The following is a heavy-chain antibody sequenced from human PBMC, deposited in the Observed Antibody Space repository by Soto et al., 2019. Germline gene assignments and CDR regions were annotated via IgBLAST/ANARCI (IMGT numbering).Heavy chain of an antibody. CDR1: GGSISSYY. Sequence: PSETLSLTCTFSGGSISSYYWSWIRQPPGKGLEWIGYIYYSGSTNYNPSLKSRVTISVDTSKNQFSLKLSSVTAADTAVYYCARAGYYAFDIWGQGTMVTVSS. CDR3: ARAGYYAFDI. D-gene: IGHD1-1*01. CDR2: IYYSGST. J-gene: IGHJ3*02. V-gene: IGHV4-59*01.